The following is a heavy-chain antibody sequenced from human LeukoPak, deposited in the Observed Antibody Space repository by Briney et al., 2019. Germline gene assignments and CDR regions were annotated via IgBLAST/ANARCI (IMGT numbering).Heavy chain of an antibody. Sequence: GGSLRLSCVASGFTFRNYWMSWVRQAPGKGLQWVANIQGDGGADDYVDGVKGRFTISRDNTKNSLYLQMDSLRAEDTAVYYCVPQGVTTLDYWGQGALVTVSS. CDR1: GFTFRNYW. V-gene: IGHV3-7*01. CDR2: IQGDGGAD. D-gene: IGHD4-17*01. J-gene: IGHJ4*02. CDR3: VPQGVTTLDY.